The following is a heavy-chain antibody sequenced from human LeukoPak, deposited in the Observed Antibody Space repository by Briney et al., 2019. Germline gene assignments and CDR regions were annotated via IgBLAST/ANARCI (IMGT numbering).Heavy chain of an antibody. J-gene: IGHJ4*02. V-gene: IGHV4-39*07. CDR3: ARGLLISPFDY. CDR1: GGSISSSSYY. CDR2: IYYSGST. D-gene: IGHD2-8*01. Sequence: SETLSLTCTVSGGSISSSSYYWGWIRQPPGKGLEWIGSIYYSGSTYYNPSLKSRVTISVDTSKNQFSLKLSSVTAADTAVYYCARGLLISPFDYWGQGTLVTVSP.